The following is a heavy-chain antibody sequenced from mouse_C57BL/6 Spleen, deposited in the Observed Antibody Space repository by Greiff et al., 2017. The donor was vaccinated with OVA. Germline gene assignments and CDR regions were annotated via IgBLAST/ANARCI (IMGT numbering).Heavy chain of an antibody. CDR1: GYTFTSYW. J-gene: IGHJ3*01. CDR2: IDPSDSET. D-gene: IGHD2-3*01. V-gene: IGHV1-52*01. Sequence: QVQLQQPGAELVRPGSSVKLSCKASGYTFTSYWMHWVKQRPIQGLEWIGNIDPSDSETHYNQKFKDKATLTVDKSSSTAYMQLSSLTSEDSAVYYCARRGDGYYSWFAYWGQGTLVTVSA. CDR3: ARRGDGYYSWFAY.